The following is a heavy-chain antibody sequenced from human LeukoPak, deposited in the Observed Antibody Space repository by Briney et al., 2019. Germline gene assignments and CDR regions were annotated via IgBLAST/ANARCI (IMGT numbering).Heavy chain of an antibody. Sequence: SVKVSCKASGGTFSSFAISWVRQAPGQGLEWMGGIIPIFGTANYAQKFQGRVTITTDESTSTAYMELGSLRSEDTAVYYCARGTRRGTYYYYYMDVWGKGTTVTVSS. CDR2: IIPIFGTA. V-gene: IGHV1-69*05. CDR1: GGTFSSFA. D-gene: IGHD1-1*01. CDR3: ARGTRRGTYYYYYMDV. J-gene: IGHJ6*03.